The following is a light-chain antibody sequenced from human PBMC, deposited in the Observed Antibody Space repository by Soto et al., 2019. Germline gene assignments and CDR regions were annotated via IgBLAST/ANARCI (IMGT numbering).Light chain of an antibody. Sequence: EIVLTHSPGTLSLSPGERATLSCRASQSISDTLAWYQQKPGQAPRLLIHGTSNRATGIPDRFSGSGAGTDFTLTLSRLEPEDFAVYYCEYYGTSIAFGGGTKVDIK. CDR2: GTS. CDR1: QSISDT. J-gene: IGKJ4*01. CDR3: EYYGTSIA. V-gene: IGKV3-20*01.